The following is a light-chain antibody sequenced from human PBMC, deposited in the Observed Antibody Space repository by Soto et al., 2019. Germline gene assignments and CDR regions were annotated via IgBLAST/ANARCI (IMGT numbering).Light chain of an antibody. CDR2: DDD. CDR3: SSYLNGRTVV. Sequence: QSVLTQPASVSGSPGQSITISCTGTSSDAGSNYVSWYVSWYQQHPGKVPKLMIYDDDDRPSGVSNRFSGSKSGNTASLTISGLQAEDEADYYCSSYLNGRTVVFGGGTKLTVL. J-gene: IGLJ2*01. V-gene: IGLV2-14*03. CDR1: SSDAGSNYVSWY.